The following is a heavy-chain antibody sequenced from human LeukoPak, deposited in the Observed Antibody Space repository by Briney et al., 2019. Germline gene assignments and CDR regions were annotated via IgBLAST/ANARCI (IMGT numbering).Heavy chain of an antibody. CDR1: GFTFSSYA. V-gene: IGHV3-23*01. Sequence: QPGASLRLSCAASGFTFSSYAMSRVRQAPGKGLEWVSAISGSGGSTYYADSVKGRFTISRDNSKNTLYLQMNSLRAEDTAVYYCAKRYCSSTSCYMGYFDYWGQGTLVTVSS. CDR3: AKRYCSSTSCYMGYFDY. D-gene: IGHD2-2*02. J-gene: IGHJ4*02. CDR2: ISGSGGST.